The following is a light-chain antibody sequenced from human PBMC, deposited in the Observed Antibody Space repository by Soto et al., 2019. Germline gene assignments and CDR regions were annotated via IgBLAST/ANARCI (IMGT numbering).Light chain of an antibody. CDR1: SSDVGGYNY. CDR2: DVN. Sequence: QSVLTQPRSVSGSPGQSVTISCTGTSSDVGGYNYVSWYQQHPGKAPKLMIYDVNKRPSGVPDRFSGSKSGNTASLTISGLHAEDEADYYCCSYAGSYTVVFGGGTKLTVL. J-gene: IGLJ2*01. V-gene: IGLV2-11*01. CDR3: CSYAGSYTVV.